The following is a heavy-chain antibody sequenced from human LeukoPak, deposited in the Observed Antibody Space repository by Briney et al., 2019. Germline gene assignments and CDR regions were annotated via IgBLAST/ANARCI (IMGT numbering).Heavy chain of an antibody. V-gene: IGHV4-59*08. D-gene: IGHD5-18*01. CDR3: ARHEAAMVPFDY. J-gene: IGHJ4*02. CDR2: IYYSGST. CDR1: GGSISSYY. Sequence: SGTLSLTCTVSGGSISSYYWSWIRQPPGKGLEWIGYIYYSGSTNYNPSLKSRVTISVDTSKNQFSLKLSSVTAADTAVYYCARHEAAMVPFDYWGQGTLVTVSS.